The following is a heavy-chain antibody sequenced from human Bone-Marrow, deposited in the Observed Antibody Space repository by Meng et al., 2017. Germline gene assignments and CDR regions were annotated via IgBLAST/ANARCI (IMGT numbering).Heavy chain of an antibody. CDR2: ISWNSGSI. CDR3: AKGNSSSWFYY. D-gene: IGHD6-13*01. Sequence: GGSLRLSCAASGFTFDDYAMHWVRQAPGKGLEWVSGISWNSGSIGYADSVKGRFTISRDNAKSSLYLQMNSLRAEDTALYYCAKGNSSSWFYYWGQGTLVTVSS. CDR1: GFTFDDYA. V-gene: IGHV3-9*01. J-gene: IGHJ4*02.